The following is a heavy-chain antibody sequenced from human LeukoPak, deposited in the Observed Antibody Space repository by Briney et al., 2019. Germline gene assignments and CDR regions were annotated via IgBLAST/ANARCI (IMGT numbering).Heavy chain of an antibody. V-gene: IGHV4-4*07. D-gene: IGHD4-17*01. CDR2: IYSSGST. CDR1: GGSISSYY. Sequence: PSETLSLTCTVSGGSISSYYWSWIRQPAGKGLEWIGRIYSSGSTNYSPSLKSRVTMSVDTSKNQFSLKLSSVTAADTAVYYCARTVTSVFQDYYYGMDVWGQGTTVTVSS. CDR3: ARTVTSVFQDYYYGMDV. J-gene: IGHJ6*02.